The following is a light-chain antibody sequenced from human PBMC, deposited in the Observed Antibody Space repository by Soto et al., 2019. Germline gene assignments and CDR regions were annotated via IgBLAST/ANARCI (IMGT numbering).Light chain of an antibody. J-gene: IGKJ4*01. CDR3: QQRSKEELT. CDR1: QSVSSY. CDR2: DAS. Sequence: EIVLTQSPATLSLSPGERATLSCRASQSVSSYLAWYQQKPGQAPRLLIYDASNRATGIPARFSGSGSGTDFTLTISSLEPEDFAFYYCQQRSKEELTFGGGTKVEIK. V-gene: IGKV3-11*01.